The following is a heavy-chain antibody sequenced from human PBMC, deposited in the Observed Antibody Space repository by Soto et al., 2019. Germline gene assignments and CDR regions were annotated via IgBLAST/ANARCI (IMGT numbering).Heavy chain of an antibody. J-gene: IGHJ4*02. CDR1: GFIFDDFA. CDR2: ISWNSDSI. V-gene: IGHV3-9*01. Sequence: EAQLVESGGGLVQPGRSLRLSCAGSGFIFDDFAIHWVRQAPGKGLEWVSGISWNSDSIGYADSVKGRFTISRDNAKNALYWQMNSLRVEDTAFYYCTKVGGLYDFWSGPLHFDLWGQGTLVTVSS. D-gene: IGHD3-3*01. CDR3: TKVGGLYDFWSGPLHFDL.